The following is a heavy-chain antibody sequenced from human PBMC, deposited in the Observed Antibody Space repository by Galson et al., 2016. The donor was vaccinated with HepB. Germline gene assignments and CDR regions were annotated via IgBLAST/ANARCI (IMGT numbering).Heavy chain of an antibody. CDR2: IYRGGST. J-gene: IGHJ4*02. D-gene: IGHD2-21*01. CDR3: AVIGDVSRD. V-gene: IGHV3-NL1*01. CDR1: GFTFSNYG. Sequence: SLRLSCAASGFTFSNYGMHWVRQAPGKGLEWVSLIYRGGSTKYADSVKGRFTISRDNSKNTLYLQMSSLKVEDTAVYYCAVIGDVSRDWGQGILVTVSS.